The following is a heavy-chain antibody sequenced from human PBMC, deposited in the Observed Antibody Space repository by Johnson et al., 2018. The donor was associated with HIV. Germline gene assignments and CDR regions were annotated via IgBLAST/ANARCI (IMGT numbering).Heavy chain of an antibody. J-gene: IGHJ3*02. CDR3: ARDFYYYGSGRMDDPFDI. V-gene: IGHV3-66*02. CDR1: GFTVSNNY. D-gene: IGHD3-10*01. CDR2: IYIGGST. Sequence: VQLVESGGGLVQPGGSLRLSCAASGFTVSNNYMSWVRQAPGKGLECVSVIYIGGSTYYADSVKGRFTISRDNSKNTLYLQMNSLRAEDTAVYYCARDFYYYGSGRMDDPFDIWGQGTMVIVSS.